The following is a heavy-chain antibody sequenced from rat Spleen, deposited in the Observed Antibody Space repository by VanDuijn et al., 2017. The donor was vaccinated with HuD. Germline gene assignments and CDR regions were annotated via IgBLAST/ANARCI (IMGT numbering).Heavy chain of an antibody. CDR1: GFIFSDYY. CDR2: ISYDVIST. Sequence: EVQVVESGGGLVQPGRSMKVSCVASGFIFSDYYMAWVRQAPTKGLEWVASISYDVISTYYRDSVKGRFTISRDNAKSSLYLQMDSLRSEDTATYYCTTGRDYWGQGVMVTVSS. V-gene: IGHV5-20*01. J-gene: IGHJ2*01. CDR3: TTGRDY. D-gene: IGHD5-1*01.